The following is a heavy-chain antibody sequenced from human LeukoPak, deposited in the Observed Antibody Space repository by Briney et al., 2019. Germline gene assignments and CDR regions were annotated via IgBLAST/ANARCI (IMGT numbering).Heavy chain of an antibody. CDR1: GYTLTELS. V-gene: IGHV1-24*01. CDR3: ATSGSYHGRGDY. D-gene: IGHD1-26*01. Sequence: ASVKVSCKVSGYTLTELSMHWVRQAPGKGLEWMGGFDPEDGETIYAQKFQGRVTMTEDTTTDTAYMELSSLRPEDTAVYYCATSGSYHGRGDYWGQGTLVTVSS. J-gene: IGHJ4*02. CDR2: FDPEDGET.